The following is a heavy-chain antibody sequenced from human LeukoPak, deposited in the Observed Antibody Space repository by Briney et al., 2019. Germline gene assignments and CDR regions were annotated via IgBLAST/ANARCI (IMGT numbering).Heavy chain of an antibody. D-gene: IGHD3-3*01. CDR2: MNPNSGNT. J-gene: IGHJ4*02. CDR1: GYTFTSYY. V-gene: IGHV1-8*02. Sequence: ASVKVSCKASGYTFTSYYMHWVRQAPGQGLEWMGWMNPNSGNTGYAQKFQGRVTMTRNTSVSTAYMELSSLRSEDTAAYYCARGDFWSGYYKIGFFDYWGQGTLVTVSS. CDR3: ARGDFWSGYYKIGFFDY.